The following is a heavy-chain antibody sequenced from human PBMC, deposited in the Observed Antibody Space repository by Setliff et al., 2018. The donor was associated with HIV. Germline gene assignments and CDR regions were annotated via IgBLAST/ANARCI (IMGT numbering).Heavy chain of an antibody. D-gene: IGHD5-12*01. V-gene: IGHV4-39*02. Sequence: SETLSLTCSVYGASISNSNSYWGWIRQPPGKRLEWLGSIYDSGSTSYNPSLSSRLTISVDTSKNQFSLRLSSVTAADTAVYYCAKDLRWLQSPLSNAFDVWGQGTMVTVSS. CDR1: GASISNSNSY. CDR2: IYDSGST. CDR3: AKDLRWLQSPLSNAFDV. J-gene: IGHJ3*01.